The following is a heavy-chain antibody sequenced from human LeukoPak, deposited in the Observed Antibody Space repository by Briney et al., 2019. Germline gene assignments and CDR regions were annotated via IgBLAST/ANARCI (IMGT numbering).Heavy chain of an antibody. Sequence: PSETLSLTCTVSGGSISSYYWNWIRQPAGKGLEWIGRIYTSGSTNYNPSLKSRVTMSVDTSKNQFSLKLSSVTAADTAVYYCARDTYYYDSSGYYYVHYFDYWGQGTLVTVSS. CDR3: ARDTYYYDSSGYYYVHYFDY. CDR1: GGSISSYY. J-gene: IGHJ4*02. V-gene: IGHV4-4*07. D-gene: IGHD3-22*01. CDR2: IYTSGST.